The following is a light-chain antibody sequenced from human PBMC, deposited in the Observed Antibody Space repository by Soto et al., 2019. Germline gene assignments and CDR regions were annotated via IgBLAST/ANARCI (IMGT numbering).Light chain of an antibody. CDR2: DVT. CDR3: SSYTSSSTLV. Sequence: QSALTQPAFVSGSPGQSITISCTGTNSDVGGYNFVSWYQQHPGKVPNLMIYDVTNRPSGVSNRFSGSKSGNTASLTISGLQAEDEADYYCSSYTSSSTLVFGTGTKLTVL. J-gene: IGLJ1*01. V-gene: IGLV2-14*01. CDR1: NSDVGGYNF.